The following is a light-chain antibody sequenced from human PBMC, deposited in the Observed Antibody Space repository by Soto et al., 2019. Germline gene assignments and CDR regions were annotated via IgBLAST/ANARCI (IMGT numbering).Light chain of an antibody. Sequence: QSALTQPASVSGSPGQSITISCTGTSSDVGTYNSVSWYQHPPGKAPKLIIYDVNNRPSGVSYRLSGSKFGNTASLTISGLQAEDEATYFCNSYTGTSSPYVFGTGTKLTVL. CDR2: DVN. CDR1: SSDVGTYNS. CDR3: NSYTGTSSPYV. V-gene: IGLV2-14*03. J-gene: IGLJ1*01.